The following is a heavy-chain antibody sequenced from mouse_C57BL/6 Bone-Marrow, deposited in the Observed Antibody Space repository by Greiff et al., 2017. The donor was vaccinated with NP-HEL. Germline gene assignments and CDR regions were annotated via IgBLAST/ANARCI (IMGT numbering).Heavy chain of an antibody. CDR2: IDPSDSYT. V-gene: IGHV1-50*01. J-gene: IGHJ4*01. CDR1: GYTFTSYW. Sequence: PLPHPGSFLVQPCASVHLSCKASGYTFTSYWLQWVQPRPGQGLEWLGEIDPSDSYTNYNQKFKGKATLTVDTSSSTAYMQLSSLTSEDSAVYYCARREYGNYAMDYWGQGTSVTVSS. CDR3: ARREYGNYAMDY. D-gene: IGHD2-1*01.